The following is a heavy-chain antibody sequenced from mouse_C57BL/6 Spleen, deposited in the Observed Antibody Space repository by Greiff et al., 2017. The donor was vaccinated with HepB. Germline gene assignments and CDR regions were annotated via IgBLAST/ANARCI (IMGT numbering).Heavy chain of an antibody. CDR1: GYTFTDYE. V-gene: IGHV1-15*01. CDR2: IDPETGGT. Sequence: VQLQQSGAELVRPGASVTLSCKASGYTFTDYEMHWVKQTPVHGLEWIGAIDPETGGTAYNQKFKGKAILTADKSSSTAYMELRSLTSEDSAVYDCTRTKAYYSNYFDYWGQGTTLTVSS. D-gene: IGHD2-5*01. J-gene: IGHJ2*01. CDR3: TRTKAYYSNYFDY.